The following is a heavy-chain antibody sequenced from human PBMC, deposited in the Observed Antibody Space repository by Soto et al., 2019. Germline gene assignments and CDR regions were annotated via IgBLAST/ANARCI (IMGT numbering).Heavy chain of an antibody. Sequence: PSQTLSLTCAISGDSVSSNSAAWIWIRQSPSRGLEWLGRTYYRSKWYNDYAVSVKSRITINPDTSKNQFSLQLNSVTPEDTAVYYCAREKGALLVGYYYYGMDVWGQGTTVTVSS. V-gene: IGHV6-1*01. CDR3: AREKGALLVGYYYYGMDV. D-gene: IGHD3-16*01. J-gene: IGHJ6*02. CDR2: TYYRSKWYN. CDR1: GDSVSSNSAA.